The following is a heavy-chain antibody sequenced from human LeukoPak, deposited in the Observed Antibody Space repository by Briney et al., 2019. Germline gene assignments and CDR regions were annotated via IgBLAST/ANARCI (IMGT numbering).Heavy chain of an antibody. V-gene: IGHV3-7*01. Sequence: GGSLRLSCAASGFTFSRYWMSWVRQAPGKGLEWMANIKQDGSEKYYVDSVKGRFTISRDNAKNSLYLQMNSLRDEDTAVYYWGKGEGGGNVPDGGFDIWGQGTMITVSS. J-gene: IGHJ3*02. CDR2: IKQDGSEK. D-gene: IGHD4-23*01. CDR3: GKGEGGGNVPDGGFDI. CDR1: GFTFSRYW.